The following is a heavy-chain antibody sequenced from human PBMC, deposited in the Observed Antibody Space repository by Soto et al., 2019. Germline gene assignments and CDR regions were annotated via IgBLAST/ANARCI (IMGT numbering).Heavy chain of an antibody. J-gene: IGHJ4*02. CDR1: GFTFSSYA. Sequence: GGSLRLSCAASGFTFSSYAMSWVRQAPGKGLEWVSAISGSGGSTYYADSVKGRFTISRDNSKNTLYLQMSSLRAEDTAVYYCAKVFYYYDSSGYYYFDYWGQGTLVTVSS. V-gene: IGHV3-23*01. CDR3: AKVFYYYDSSGYYYFDY. D-gene: IGHD3-22*01. CDR2: ISGSGGST.